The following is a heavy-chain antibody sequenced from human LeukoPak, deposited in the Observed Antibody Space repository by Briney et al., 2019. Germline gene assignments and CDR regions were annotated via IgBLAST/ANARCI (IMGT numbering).Heavy chain of an antibody. CDR2: IIPIFGTA. D-gene: IGHD3-22*01. CDR3: ARDLLGSWASSGYYSPLDY. CDR1: GGTFSSYA. Sequence: SVKVSCKASGGTFSSYAISWVRQAPGQGLEWMGGIIPIFGTANYAQKFQGRVTITTDESTSTAYMELSSLRSEDTAVYYCARDLLGSWASSGYYSPLDYWGQGTLVTVSS. V-gene: IGHV1-69*05. J-gene: IGHJ4*02.